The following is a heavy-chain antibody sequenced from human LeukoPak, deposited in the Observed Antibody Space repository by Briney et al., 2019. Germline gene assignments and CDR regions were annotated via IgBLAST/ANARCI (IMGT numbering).Heavy chain of an antibody. D-gene: IGHD3-22*01. CDR1: GGSISSGGCY. CDR2: IYYSGST. CDR3: AREEYYYDSSGYYLHDAFDI. V-gene: IGHV4-31*03. Sequence: SETLSLTCTVSGGSISSGGCYWSWIRQHPGKGLEWIGYIYYSGSTYYNPSLKSRVTISVDTSKNQFSLKLSSVTAADTAVYYCAREEYYYDSSGYYLHDAFDIWGQGTMVTVSS. J-gene: IGHJ3*02.